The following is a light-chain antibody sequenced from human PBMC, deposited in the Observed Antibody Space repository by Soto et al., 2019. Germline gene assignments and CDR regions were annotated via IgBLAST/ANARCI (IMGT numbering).Light chain of an antibody. CDR3: QQYNSWPLT. Sequence: EIVMTQSPATLSVSPGERATLSCRASQSVSSNLAWYQQKPGQAPRLLIYGASTRASGIPARFSGSGSGTEFTLTISSLQSEEFAVYYCQQYNSWPLTFGPGTNVDIK. J-gene: IGKJ3*01. CDR2: GAS. V-gene: IGKV3-15*01. CDR1: QSVSSN.